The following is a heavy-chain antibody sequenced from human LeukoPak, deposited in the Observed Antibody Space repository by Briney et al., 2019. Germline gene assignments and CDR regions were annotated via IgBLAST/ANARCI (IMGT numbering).Heavy chain of an antibody. J-gene: IGHJ4*02. CDR2: INPSNGNT. CDR3: ARVGYFGSGSYCPY. V-gene: IGHV1-2*02. CDR1: GYTFTDYY. Sequence: ASVKVSCTASGYTFTDYYIHWVRQAPGQGLEWMGWINPSNGNTNFAQEFQGRVTMTRDTSISTAYMELSRLTSDDTAVYYCARVGYFGSGSYCPYWGQGTLVTVSA. D-gene: IGHD3-10*01.